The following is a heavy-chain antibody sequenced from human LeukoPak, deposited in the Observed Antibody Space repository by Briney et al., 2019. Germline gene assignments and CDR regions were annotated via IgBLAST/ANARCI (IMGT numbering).Heavy chain of an antibody. D-gene: IGHD2-8*01. CDR2: IWYDGSNR. V-gene: IGHV3-30*02. CDR1: GFTFSNYG. Sequence: GGSLRLSCAASGFTFSNYGMHWVRQAPGKGLEWVAFIWYDGSNRSYADSVKGRFTISRDNSENTLFLQMSSLRTEDTAVYYCAKDPLGFCTRATCRYLDSWGQGTLVTVSS. CDR3: AKDPLGFCTRATCRYLDS. J-gene: IGHJ4*02.